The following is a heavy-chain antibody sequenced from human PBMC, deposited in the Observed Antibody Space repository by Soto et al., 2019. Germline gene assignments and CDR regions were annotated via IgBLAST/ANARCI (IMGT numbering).Heavy chain of an antibody. CDR1: GGTFSSYA. J-gene: IGHJ5*02. CDR3: ASAEGAVRYYYDSSGYPKWFDP. V-gene: IGHV1-69*13. CDR2: IIPIFGTA. D-gene: IGHD3-22*01. Sequence: SVKVSCKASGGTFSSYAISWVRQAPGQGLEWMGGIIPIFGTANYAQKFQGRVTITADESTSTAYMELSSLRSEDTAVYYCASAEGAVRYYYDSSGYPKWFDPWGQGTLVTVPQ.